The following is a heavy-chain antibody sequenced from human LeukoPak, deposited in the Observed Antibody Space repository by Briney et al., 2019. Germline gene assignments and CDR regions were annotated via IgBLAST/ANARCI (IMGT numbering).Heavy chain of an antibody. J-gene: IGHJ6*03. CDR3: SRVYYYMDV. CDR2: ISSSGSTI. Sequence: GGSLRLSCAASGFTFSSYEMNWVRQAPGKGLEWVSYISSSGSTIYYADSVKGRLTSSRDNAKNSPYLQMNSLRAEDTAVYYCSRVYYYMDVWGKGTTVTVSS. V-gene: IGHV3-48*03. CDR1: GFTFSSYE.